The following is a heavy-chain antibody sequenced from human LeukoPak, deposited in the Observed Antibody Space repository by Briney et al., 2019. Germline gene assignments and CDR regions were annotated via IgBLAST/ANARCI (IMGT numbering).Heavy chain of an antibody. CDR2: IYYIRNT. Sequence: SETLSLTCTVSGASVGSAGYYWSWIRQPPGGGLEWIGYIYYIRNTNYNPSLKSRVTMSLDPSKNQFSLKLNSVTAADTAVYYCARALPQRGSYRYWFCYLGQGTLVTVSS. V-gene: IGHV4-61*08. J-gene: IGHJ4*02. CDR1: GASVGSAGYY. CDR3: ARALPQRGSYRYWFCY. D-gene: IGHD3-16*02.